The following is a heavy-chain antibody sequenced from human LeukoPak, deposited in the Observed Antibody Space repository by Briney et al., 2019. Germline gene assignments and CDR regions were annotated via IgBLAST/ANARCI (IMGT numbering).Heavy chain of an antibody. CDR3: VKASGRVTIFGVLIPLDY. CDR1: GFTLSSYA. Sequence: GGSLRLSCAASGFTLSSYAMTWVRQAPGKGLEWVSGISGSGGSTYYADSVKGRFTTSRDNSKNTLYLQMNSLKSDDTAIYYCVKASGRVTIFGVLIPLDYWGQGIVVAVSS. J-gene: IGHJ4*02. V-gene: IGHV3-23*01. CDR2: ISGSGGST. D-gene: IGHD3-3*01.